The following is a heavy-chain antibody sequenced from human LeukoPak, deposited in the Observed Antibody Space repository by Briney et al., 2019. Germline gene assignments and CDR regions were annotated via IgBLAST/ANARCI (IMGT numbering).Heavy chain of an antibody. D-gene: IGHD3-3*01. Sequence: GGSLRLSCAASGFTFSSYSMNWVRQAPGKGLEWVSYISSSSGTIYYADSVKGRFTISRDNAKNSLYLQMNSLRAEDTAVYYCARADGTDYAFWLLPDYWGQGTLVTVSS. J-gene: IGHJ4*02. V-gene: IGHV3-48*01. CDR3: ARADGTDYAFWLLPDY. CDR1: GFTFSSYS. CDR2: ISSSSGTI.